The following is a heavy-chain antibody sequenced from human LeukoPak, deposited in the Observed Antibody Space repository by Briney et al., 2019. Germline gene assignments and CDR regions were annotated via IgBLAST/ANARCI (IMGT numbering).Heavy chain of an antibody. J-gene: IGHJ4*02. Sequence: GGSLRLSCAAFGFTYSTYSMNWVRQAPGKGLEWVSFISHDGGTIDYADSVKGRFTISRDNAKNSLYLQMNSLRDEDTAVYYCARKAITVTTFDYWGQGTLVTVSS. CDR2: ISHDGGTI. V-gene: IGHV3-48*02. CDR1: GFTYSTYS. CDR3: ARKAITVTTFDY. D-gene: IGHD4-17*01.